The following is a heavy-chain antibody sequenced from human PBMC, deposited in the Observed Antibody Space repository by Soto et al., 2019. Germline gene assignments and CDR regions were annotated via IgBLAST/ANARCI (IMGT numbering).Heavy chain of an antibody. CDR2: FDPEDGET. CDR3: ATLHDYGGKDLSRNWLDR. Sequence: GASVKVSCKVSVYTLTELSMHWVRQAPGKGLEWMGGFDPEDGETIYAQKFQGRVTMTDDTSTDTAYTELSSLSSEATARSYCATLHDYGGKDLSRNWLDRWGQGNMVTVSS. V-gene: IGHV1-24*01. J-gene: IGHJ5*02. CDR1: VYTLTELS. D-gene: IGHD4-17*01.